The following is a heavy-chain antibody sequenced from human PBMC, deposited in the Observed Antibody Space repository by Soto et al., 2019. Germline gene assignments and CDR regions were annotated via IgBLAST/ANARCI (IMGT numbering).Heavy chain of an antibody. Sequence: SETLSLTCTVSGGSISSGGYYWSWIRQHPGKGLEWIGYIYYSGSTYYNPSLKSRVTISVDTSKNQFSLKLSSVTAADTAVYYCARSLITFGGVIVIPWYFDYWGQGTLVTVSS. V-gene: IGHV4-31*03. CDR1: GGSISSGGYY. D-gene: IGHD3-16*02. J-gene: IGHJ4*02. CDR2: IYYSGST. CDR3: ARSLITFGGVIVIPWYFDY.